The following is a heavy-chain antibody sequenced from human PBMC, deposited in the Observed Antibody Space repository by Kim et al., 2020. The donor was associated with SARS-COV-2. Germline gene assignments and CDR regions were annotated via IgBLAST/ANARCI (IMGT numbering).Heavy chain of an antibody. CDR1: GFTFSSYS. J-gene: IGHJ6*02. CDR2: ISSNSSYI. D-gene: IGHD1-26*01. CDR3: ARDLAVGARRYGMDV. Sequence: GGSLRLSCAASGFTFSSYSMNWVRQAPGKGLEWVSSISSNSSYIYYADSVKGRFTISRDNAKNSLYLQMNSLRAEDTAVYYCARDLAVGARRYGMDVWGQGTTVTVSS. V-gene: IGHV3-21*01.